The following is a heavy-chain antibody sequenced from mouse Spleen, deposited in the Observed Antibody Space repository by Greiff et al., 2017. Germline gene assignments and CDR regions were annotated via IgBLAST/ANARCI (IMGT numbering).Heavy chain of an antibody. Sequence: VQRVESGPGLVQPSQSLSITCTASGFSLTSYGVHWVRQSPGKGLEWLGVIWSGGSTDYNAAFISRLSISKDNSKSQVFFKMNSLQADDTAIYYCARGGLYYRYDDGPSDYWGQGTTLTVSS. J-gene: IGHJ2*01. V-gene: IGHV2-2*01. CDR1: GFSLTSYG. CDR3: ARGGLYYRYDDGPSDY. CDR2: IWSGGST. D-gene: IGHD2-14*01.